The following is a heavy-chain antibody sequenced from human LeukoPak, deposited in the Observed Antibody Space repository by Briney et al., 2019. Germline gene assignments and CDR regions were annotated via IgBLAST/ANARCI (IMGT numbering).Heavy chain of an antibody. Sequence: ASVKVSCKASGGTFSSYAISWVRQAPGQGLEWMGGIIPIFGTANYAQKFQGRVTITADESTSTAYMELSSLRSEDTAVYYCARDCRSGSYTTFCYWGQGTLVTVSS. V-gene: IGHV1-69*13. J-gene: IGHJ4*02. CDR1: GGTFSSYA. D-gene: IGHD1-26*01. CDR2: IIPIFGTA. CDR3: ARDCRSGSYTTFCY.